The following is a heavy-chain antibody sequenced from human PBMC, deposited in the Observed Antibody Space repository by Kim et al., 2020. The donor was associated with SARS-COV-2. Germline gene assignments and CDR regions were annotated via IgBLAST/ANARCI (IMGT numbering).Heavy chain of an antibody. V-gene: IGHV3-23*01. Sequence: GGSLRLSCAASGFTFSSYAMSWVRQAPGKGLEWVSAISGSGGSTYYADSVKGRFTISRDNSKNTLYLQMNSLRAEDTAVYYCAPSSGWYGDAFDIWGQGTMVTVSS. CDR2: ISGSGGST. D-gene: IGHD6-19*01. CDR3: APSSGWYGDAFDI. J-gene: IGHJ3*02. CDR1: GFTFSSYA.